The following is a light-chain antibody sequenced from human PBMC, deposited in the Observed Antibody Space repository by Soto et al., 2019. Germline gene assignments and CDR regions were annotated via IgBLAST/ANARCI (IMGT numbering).Light chain of an antibody. J-gene: IGKJ1*01. Sequence: EIVLTQSPGTLSLYRGERATLACRASQTVNSIYFAWYQRKPGQAPRLLIYGASNRATGIPDRFSGSGSGTDFTLTISRLEAEDFGVYYCQQDDTPPRTFGQGTKVEIK. CDR1: QTVNSIY. CDR3: QQDDTPPRT. V-gene: IGKV3-20*01. CDR2: GAS.